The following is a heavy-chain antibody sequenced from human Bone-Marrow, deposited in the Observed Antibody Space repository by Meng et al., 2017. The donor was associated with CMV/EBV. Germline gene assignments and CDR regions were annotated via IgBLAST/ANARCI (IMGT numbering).Heavy chain of an antibody. Sequence: GESLKISCAASGFTFSSYGMHWVRQAPGKGLEWVAFIRYDGSKKYYADSVKGRFTISRDNSKNTLYLQMNSLRAEDTAVYYCAKEGEAYGGGDCYFRAFDIWGQGTMVTVSS. CDR1: GFTFSSYG. J-gene: IGHJ3*02. CDR3: AKEGEAYGGGDCYFRAFDI. V-gene: IGHV3-30*02. D-gene: IGHD2-21*01. CDR2: IRYDGSKK.